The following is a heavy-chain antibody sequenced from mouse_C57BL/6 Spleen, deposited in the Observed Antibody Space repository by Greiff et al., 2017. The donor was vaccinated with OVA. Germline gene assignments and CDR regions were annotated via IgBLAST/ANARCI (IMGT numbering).Heavy chain of an antibody. CDR3: ARPQLGLRGFAY. J-gene: IGHJ3*01. CDR2: ISSGSSTI. D-gene: IGHD4-1*02. Sequence: DVMLVESGGGLVKPGGSLKLSCAASGFTFSDYGMHWVRQAPEKGLEWVAYISSGSSTIYYADTVKGRFTISRDNAKNTLFLQMTSLRSEDTAMYYCARPQLGLRGFAYWGQGTLVTVSA. V-gene: IGHV5-17*01. CDR1: GFTFSDYG.